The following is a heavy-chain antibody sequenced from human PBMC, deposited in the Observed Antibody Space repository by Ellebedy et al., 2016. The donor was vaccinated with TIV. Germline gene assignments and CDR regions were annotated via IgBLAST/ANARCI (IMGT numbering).Heavy chain of an antibody. CDR3: ATFVAGAGQFDH. V-gene: IGHV1-69*10. D-gene: IGHD6-19*01. J-gene: IGHJ4*02. CDR1: GGTFSSYA. CDR2: IIPSLGLGPV. Sequence: AASVKVSCKSSGGTFSSYAITWVRQAPGQGLEWMGGIIPSLGLGPVKIVQKFQDRVTISADISTSTTYMDLIRLTSDDTAVYYCATFVAGAGQFDHWGQGTLVTVSS.